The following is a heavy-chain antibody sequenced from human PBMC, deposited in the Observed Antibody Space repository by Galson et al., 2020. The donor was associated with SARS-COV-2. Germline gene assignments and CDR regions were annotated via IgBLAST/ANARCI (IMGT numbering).Heavy chain of an antibody. CDR1: GFPFSNSW. V-gene: IGHV3-7*04. CDR3: AKDLDF. Sequence: GGSLRLSCAASGFPFSNSWMHWVRQAPGKGLEWVANIKPDGTARHYVDSLRGRFSISRDNAKESVYLEMDSLTAADTAVYYCAKDLDFWGQGTLVTVS. CDR2: IKPDGTAR. J-gene: IGHJ4*02.